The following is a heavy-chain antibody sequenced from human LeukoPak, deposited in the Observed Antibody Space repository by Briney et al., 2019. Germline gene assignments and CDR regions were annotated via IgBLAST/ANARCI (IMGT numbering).Heavy chain of an antibody. CDR3: ARWGYSSSWYYYYYMDV. V-gene: IGHV4-34*01. CDR1: GGSFSGYY. D-gene: IGHD6-13*01. Sequence: PSETLSLTCAVYGGSFSGYYWSWIRQPPGKGLEWIGEINHSGSTNYNPSLKSRVTISVDTSKNQLSLKLSSVTAADTAVYYCARWGYSSSWYYYYYMDVWGKGTTVTVSS. J-gene: IGHJ6*03. CDR2: INHSGST.